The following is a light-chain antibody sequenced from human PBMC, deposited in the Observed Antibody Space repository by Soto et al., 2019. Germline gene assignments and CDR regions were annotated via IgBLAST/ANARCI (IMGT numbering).Light chain of an antibody. CDR1: QSVSHN. V-gene: IGKV3-15*01. Sequence: EILMTQSPATLSVSPGERATLSCRASQSVSHNLAWYQQKPGQAPRLLFYGASTRATGIPARFSGSGSGTDFTLIISSLQSEDFAVDYCQQSNNLPYTFGQGSKLEI. CDR2: GAS. CDR3: QQSNNLPYT. J-gene: IGKJ2*01.